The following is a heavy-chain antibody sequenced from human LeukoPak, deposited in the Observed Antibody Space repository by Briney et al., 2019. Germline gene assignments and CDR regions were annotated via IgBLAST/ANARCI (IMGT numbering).Heavy chain of an antibody. D-gene: IGHD2-15*01. Sequence: GASVKVSCKASGYTFTGYYIHWVRQAPGQGLEWMGWINPSGGVTRYAQKFQGRVTMTRDTSISTAYMELSRLTSDDTAVYFCARRYCSGVSCYPDYWGQGTLVTVSS. CDR1: GYTFTGYY. V-gene: IGHV1-2*02. J-gene: IGHJ4*02. CDR3: ARRYCSGVSCYPDY. CDR2: INPSGGVT.